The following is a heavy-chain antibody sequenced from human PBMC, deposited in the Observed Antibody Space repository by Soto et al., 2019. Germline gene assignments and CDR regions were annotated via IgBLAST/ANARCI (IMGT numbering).Heavy chain of an antibody. CDR1: GLTVSDRKY. CDR2: LYSTYGT. CDR3: ASWLQREHAFDI. J-gene: IGHJ3*02. D-gene: IGHD1-1*01. Sequence: DVQLVESGGGLIQPGGSLRLSCAVSGLTVSDRKYITWVRQAPGKGLEWVSALYSTYGTYYADPVRGRFTVSRDHLNNTVYLHMNDLRPDDAALYFCASWLQREHAFDIWGLGTMVTVSS. V-gene: IGHV3-53*01.